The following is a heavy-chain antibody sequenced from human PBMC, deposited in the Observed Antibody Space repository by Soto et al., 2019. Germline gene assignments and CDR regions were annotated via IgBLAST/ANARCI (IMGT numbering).Heavy chain of an antibody. D-gene: IGHD5-12*01. CDR2: IILMFGII. J-gene: IGHJ4*02. V-gene: IGHV1-69*17. Sequence: QVLLVQSGAEVKKPGSSVKVSCKVSGGSFSTYTLTWVRQAPGQGLEWMGGIILMFGIINYAQKFQGRVTITADRSTTTAYMELISLRSDDTAVYYCAILTPITGVYWGQGAQVTVSS. CDR1: GGSFSTYT. CDR3: AILTPITGVY.